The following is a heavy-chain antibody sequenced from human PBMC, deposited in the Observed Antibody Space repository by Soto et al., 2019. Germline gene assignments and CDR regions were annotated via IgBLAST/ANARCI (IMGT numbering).Heavy chain of an antibody. Sequence: SSETLSLTCTVSGGSVSSGSYYWSWIRQPPGKGLDWIGYIYYSGSTNYNPSLKSRVTISVDTSKNQFSLKLSSVTAADTAVYYCARGFLQSSGGSCYRKYYFDYWGKGTPVTVSS. D-gene: IGHD2-15*01. V-gene: IGHV4-61*01. J-gene: IGHJ4*02. CDR3: ARGFLQSSGGSCYRKYYFDY. CDR1: GGSVSSGSYY. CDR2: IYYSGST.